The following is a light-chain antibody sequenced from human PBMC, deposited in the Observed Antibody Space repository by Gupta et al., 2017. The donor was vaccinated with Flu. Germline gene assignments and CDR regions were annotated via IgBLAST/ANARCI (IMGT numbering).Light chain of an antibody. CDR3: QVWDNNNSHVV. CDR2: ANS. V-gene: IGLV3-21*02. CDR1: KIGSKN. J-gene: IGLJ2*01. Sequence: SMLLQARSVSVTTGDTARITSGGTKIGSKNVNWYQQRPGQAPVLIIFANSDRPSGIHERFSGSNSENTATLIINWVEAGDEADYFCQVWDNNNSHVVFAGGTKLTVL.